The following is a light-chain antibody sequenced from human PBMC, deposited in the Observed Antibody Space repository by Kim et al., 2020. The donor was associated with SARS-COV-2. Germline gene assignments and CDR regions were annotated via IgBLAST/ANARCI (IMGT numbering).Light chain of an antibody. V-gene: IGKV3-20*01. Sequence: APGERATLSCRASQSVSSDFLAWYQQKPGQAPRLVVYGTSSRATDIPDRFSGSGSGTDFTLTISSLEPEDFAVYFCQQYDNSPQTFGQGTKVDIK. CDR2: GTS. J-gene: IGKJ1*01. CDR3: QQYDNSPQT. CDR1: QSVSSDF.